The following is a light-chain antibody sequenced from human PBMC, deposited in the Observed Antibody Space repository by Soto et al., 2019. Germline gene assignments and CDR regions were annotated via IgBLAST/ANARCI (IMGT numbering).Light chain of an antibody. CDR2: VAS. V-gene: IGKV1-17*01. CDR1: QGTSND. J-gene: IGKJ4*01. Sequence: EIQMTQSPSSLSASVGDRVTITCRASQGTSNDLAWYQEKPGKAPKRLIYVASRLQSGVPSRFSGSGSGTDFTLTISSLQPEDSAAYYCLQQNSYPLTFGGGTKVEIK. CDR3: LQQNSYPLT.